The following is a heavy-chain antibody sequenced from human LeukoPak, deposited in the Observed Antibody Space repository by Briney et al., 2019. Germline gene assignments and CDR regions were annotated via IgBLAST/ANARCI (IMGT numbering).Heavy chain of an antibody. D-gene: IGHD3-22*01. CDR3: ARVLLPLYGMDV. J-gene: IGHJ6*02. CDR2: ISYDGSNK. CDR1: GFTFSSYG. Sequence: GGSLRLSCAASGFTFSSYGMHWVRQAPGKGLEWVAVISYDGSNKYYADSVKGRFTISRDNSKNTLYLQMNSLRAEDTAVYYCARVLLPLYGMDVWGQGTTVTVSS. V-gene: IGHV3-30*03.